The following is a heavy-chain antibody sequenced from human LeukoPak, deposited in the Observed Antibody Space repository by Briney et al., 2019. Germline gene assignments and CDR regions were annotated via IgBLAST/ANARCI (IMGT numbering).Heavy chain of an antibody. D-gene: IGHD6-19*01. J-gene: IGHJ4*02. V-gene: IGHV3-23*01. CDR2: VNESGGTT. Sequence: PGGSLRLSCADSGFTFSSHAMNWVREAPGKGLEWVSSVNESGGTTHCADSVKGRFTISRDNSKNILYLQLHSLRVEDTAVYYCAEQWLVGGWGQGTLVTVSS. CDR3: AEQWLVGG. CDR1: GFTFSSHA.